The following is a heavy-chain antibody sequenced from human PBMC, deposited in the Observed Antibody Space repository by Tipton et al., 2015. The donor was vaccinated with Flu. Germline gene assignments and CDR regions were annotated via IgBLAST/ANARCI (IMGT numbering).Heavy chain of an antibody. CDR3: ASTSNSGRRIEPDFDS. D-gene: IGHD1-14*01. Sequence: TLSLTCTISGDSIRGYYWSWIRQPPGKGLEWIGHIYSNRNTNYNPSLESRVTISVDTSKVQVFLHLRSVTAADTAVYYCASTSNSGRRIEPDFDSWGQGTLVTVSS. CDR1: GDSIRGYY. J-gene: IGHJ4*02. V-gene: IGHV4-59*01. CDR2: IYSNRNT.